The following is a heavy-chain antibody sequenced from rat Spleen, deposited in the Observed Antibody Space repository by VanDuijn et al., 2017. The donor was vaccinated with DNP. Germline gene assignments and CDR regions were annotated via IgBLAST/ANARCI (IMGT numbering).Heavy chain of an antibody. CDR3: ARGSSSIYWYFDF. J-gene: IGHJ1*01. CDR2: MSPTSRSS. D-gene: IGHD1-2*01. Sequence: EVQLVESGGGLVQPGRSLKLSCAASGFSFSDYDMAWVRQAPTKGLEWVACMSPTSRSSYYRDSVKGRFTISRDDAKSSLYLQMNSLKSEDTATYYCARGSSSIYWYFDFWGPGTMVTVSS. V-gene: IGHV5-20*01. CDR1: GFSFSDYD.